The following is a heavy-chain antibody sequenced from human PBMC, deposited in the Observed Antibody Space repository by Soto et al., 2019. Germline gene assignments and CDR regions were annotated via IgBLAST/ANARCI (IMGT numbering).Heavy chain of an antibody. D-gene: IGHD5-12*01. J-gene: IGHJ4*02. CDR2: IYTSGST. CDR1: GGSISSYY. V-gene: IGHV4-4*07. CDR3: ARALRVATKYYFDY. Sequence: SETLSLTCTVSGGSISSYYWSWIRQPAGKGLEWIGRIYTSGSTNYNPSLKSRVTMSVDTSKNQFSLKLSSVTAADTAVYYCARALRVATKYYFDYWGQGALVTVSS.